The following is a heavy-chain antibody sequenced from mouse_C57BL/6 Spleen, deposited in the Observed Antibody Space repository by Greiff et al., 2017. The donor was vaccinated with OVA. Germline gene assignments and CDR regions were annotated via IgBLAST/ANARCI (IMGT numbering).Heavy chain of an antibody. Sequence: DVMLVESGGGLVKPGGSLKLSCAASGFTFSSYAMSWVRQTPEKRLEWVATISDGGSYTYYPDNVKGRFTISRDNAKNNLYLQMSHLKSEDTAMYYCARDKESWYFDVWGTGTTVTVSS. V-gene: IGHV5-4*01. CDR1: GFTFSSYA. CDR2: ISDGGSYT. D-gene: IGHD1-3*01. CDR3: ARDKESWYFDV. J-gene: IGHJ1*03.